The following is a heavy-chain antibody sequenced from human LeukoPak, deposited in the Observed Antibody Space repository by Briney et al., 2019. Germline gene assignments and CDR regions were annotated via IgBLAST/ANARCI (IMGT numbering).Heavy chain of an antibody. V-gene: IGHV3-23*01. CDR1: GFTFSSYA. J-gene: IGHJ4*02. CDR3: AKLPRGATVFDY. CDR2: ISGSGGST. D-gene: IGHD4-17*01. Sequence: GGSLRLSCAASGFTFSSYAMSGVRQAPGKVLEWVSAISGSGGSTYYADSVKGRFTISRDNSKNTLYLQMNSLRAEDTAVYYCAKLPRGATVFDYWGQGTLVTVSS.